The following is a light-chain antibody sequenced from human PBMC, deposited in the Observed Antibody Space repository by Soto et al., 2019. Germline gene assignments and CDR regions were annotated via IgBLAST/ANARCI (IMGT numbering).Light chain of an antibody. CDR3: QQYNSYSIA. CDR2: GAS. Sequence: EIVLTQSPGTLSLSPGERATLSCRASQTVSSNLAWYQQKPGQAPRLLIYGASTRATGIPARFSGSGSGTEFTLTISSLQPDDFATYYCQQYNSYSIAFGQGTRREIK. CDR1: QTVSSN. J-gene: IGKJ5*01. V-gene: IGKV3-15*01.